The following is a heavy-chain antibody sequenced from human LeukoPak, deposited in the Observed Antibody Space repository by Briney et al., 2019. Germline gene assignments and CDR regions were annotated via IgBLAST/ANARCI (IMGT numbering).Heavy chain of an antibody. Sequence: SETLSLTCTVSGGSISSYYWSWIRQPPGKGLEWIGYTYYSGSTNYNPSLKSRVTISVDTSKNQFSLKLSSVTAADTAVYHCAREDGDYENWFFDYWGQGTLVTVSS. J-gene: IGHJ4*02. D-gene: IGHD4-17*01. V-gene: IGHV4-59*01. CDR1: GGSISSYY. CDR2: TYYSGST. CDR3: AREDGDYENWFFDY.